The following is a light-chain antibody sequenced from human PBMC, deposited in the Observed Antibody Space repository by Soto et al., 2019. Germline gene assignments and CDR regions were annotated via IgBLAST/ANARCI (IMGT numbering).Light chain of an antibody. J-gene: IGLJ2*01. CDR1: SRDVGGYNY. Sequence: QSALTQPASVSGSPGQSNTISCTGTSRDVGGYNYVSWQQQHPGKAPKVIITEVSNRPSGVSNRFSDSKSGNAASLTISVLQAEVEGDYYCSSNISSSPVVVFGGGDKVAVL. V-gene: IGLV2-14*01. CDR3: SSNISSSPVVV. CDR2: EVS.